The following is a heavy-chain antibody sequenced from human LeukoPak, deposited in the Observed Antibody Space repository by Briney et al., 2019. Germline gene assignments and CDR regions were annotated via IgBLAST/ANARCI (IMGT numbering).Heavy chain of an antibody. CDR2: IYSGGST. CDR3: AREGEDYYDSSGYYFDY. V-gene: IGHV3-53*01. J-gene: IGHJ4*02. Sequence: GGSLRLSCAASGFTVSSNYVSWVRQAPGKGLVWVSVIYSGGSTYYADSVKGRFTISRDNSKNTLYLQMNSLRAEDTAVYYCAREGEDYYDSSGYYFDYWGQGTLVTVSS. D-gene: IGHD3-22*01. CDR1: GFTVSSNY.